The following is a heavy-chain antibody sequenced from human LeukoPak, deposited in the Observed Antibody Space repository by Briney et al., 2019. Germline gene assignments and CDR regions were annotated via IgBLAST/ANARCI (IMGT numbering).Heavy chain of an antibody. J-gene: IGHJ4*02. Sequence: GGSLRLSCAASGLILSDYGMHWVRQAPGKGLEWVAVIWHDGSKENYADSVRGRFTISRDNSKNTLYLEMDSLRAEDTAVYYCAKELSNWNYFDYWGQGTLVTVSS. D-gene: IGHD1-1*01. CDR1: GLILSDYG. CDR3: AKELSNWNYFDY. CDR2: IWHDGSKE. V-gene: IGHV3-33*06.